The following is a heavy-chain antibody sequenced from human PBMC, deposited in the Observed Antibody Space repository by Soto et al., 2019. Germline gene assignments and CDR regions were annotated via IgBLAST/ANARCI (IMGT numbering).Heavy chain of an antibody. Sequence: KPSETLSLTCAVSGYSISSGYYWGWIRQPPGKGLEWIGSIYHSGSTYYNPSLKSRVTISVDTSKNQFSLKLSSVTAADTAVYYCARDRVPAAMTDYYYYGMDVWGQGTTVTVSS. CDR3: ARDRVPAAMTDYYYYGMDV. CDR1: GYSISSGYY. CDR2: IYHSGST. D-gene: IGHD2-2*01. V-gene: IGHV4-38-2*02. J-gene: IGHJ6*02.